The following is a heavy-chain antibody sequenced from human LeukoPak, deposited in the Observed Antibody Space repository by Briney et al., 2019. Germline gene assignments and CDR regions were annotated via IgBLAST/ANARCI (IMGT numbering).Heavy chain of an antibody. CDR2: INSDGINT. CDR1: GFTFSNYW. V-gene: IGHV3-74*01. D-gene: IGHD5-24*01. Sequence: GGSLRLSCAASGFTFSNYWMHWVRQAPGKGLVWVSRINSDGINTSYADSVKGRFTISRDNAKNSLYLQMNSLRAEDTAVYYCARTKEMASISYFDSWGQGTLVTVSS. CDR3: ARTKEMASISYFDS. J-gene: IGHJ4*02.